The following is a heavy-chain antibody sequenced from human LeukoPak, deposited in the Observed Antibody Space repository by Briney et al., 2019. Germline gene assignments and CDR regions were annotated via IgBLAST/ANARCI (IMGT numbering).Heavy chain of an antibody. J-gene: IGHJ4*02. D-gene: IGHD3-3*01. Sequence: SETLSLTCTVSGGSISSSSYYWGWIRQPPGKGLEWIGSIYYCGSTYYNPSLKSRVTISVDTSKNQFSLKLSSVTAAGTAVYYCARETKLVRSLEWSYYFDYWGQGTLVTVSS. CDR1: GGSISSSSYY. V-gene: IGHV4-39*02. CDR3: ARETKLVRSLEWSYYFDY. CDR2: IYYCGST.